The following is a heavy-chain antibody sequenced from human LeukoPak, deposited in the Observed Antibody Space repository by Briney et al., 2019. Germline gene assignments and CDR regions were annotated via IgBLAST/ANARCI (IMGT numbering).Heavy chain of an antibody. V-gene: IGHV3-23*01. J-gene: IGHJ3*02. D-gene: IGHD6-19*01. CDR2: ISGSGGST. CDR3: AKVRWYSSGVDAFDI. CDR1: GFTFSSYG. Sequence: HPGGSLRLSCAASGFTFSSYGMGWVRQAAGKGLEWVSSISGSGGSTYYADSVKGRFTISRDTSKNTLYLQMNSLRAEDTAVYYCAKVRWYSSGVDAFDIWGQGTMVTVSS.